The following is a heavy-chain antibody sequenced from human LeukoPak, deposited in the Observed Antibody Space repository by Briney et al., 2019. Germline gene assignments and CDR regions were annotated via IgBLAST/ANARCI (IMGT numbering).Heavy chain of an antibody. V-gene: IGHV3-21*01. CDR2: ISTGSTDI. CDR3: ARDTVVTATQGAFDI. D-gene: IGHD2-21*02. Sequence: GGSLRLSCAASGFTFSSYTMNWVRQAPGKGLEWVSSISTGSTDIYYADSVKGRFTISRDNAKNSLYLRMSSLRAEDTAVYYCARDTVVTATQGAFDIWGQGTMVTVSS. CDR1: GFTFSSYT. J-gene: IGHJ3*02.